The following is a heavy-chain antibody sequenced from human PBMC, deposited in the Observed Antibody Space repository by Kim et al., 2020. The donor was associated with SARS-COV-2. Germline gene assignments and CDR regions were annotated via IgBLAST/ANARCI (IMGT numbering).Heavy chain of an antibody. CDR1: GYSISIGYY. CDR3: AGKIAVGGHWYFDL. Sequence: SETLSLTCTVSGYSISIGYYWGWIRQPPGKGLEWIGSAYHSGSTYYNPSLKSRVSISVDTSKNQFSLKLNSVTAADTAVYFCAGKIAVGGHWYFDLWGRGTLVTVSS. J-gene: IGHJ2*01. V-gene: IGHV4-38-2*02. CDR2: AYHSGST. D-gene: IGHD6-19*01.